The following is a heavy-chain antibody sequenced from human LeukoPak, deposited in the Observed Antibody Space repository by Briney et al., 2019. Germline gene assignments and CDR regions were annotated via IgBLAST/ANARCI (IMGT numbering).Heavy chain of an antibody. CDR3: ARDLAAAGLY. V-gene: IGHV4-59*12. D-gene: IGHD6-13*01. J-gene: IGHJ4*02. CDR1: GGSISSSY. CDR2: IYYSGSP. Sequence: SETLSLTCTVSGGSISSSYWSWIRQPPGKGLEWIGYIYYSGSPNYNPSLKSRVTISVDTSKNQFSLKLSTVTAADTAVYYCARDLAAAGLYWGQGTLVTVSS.